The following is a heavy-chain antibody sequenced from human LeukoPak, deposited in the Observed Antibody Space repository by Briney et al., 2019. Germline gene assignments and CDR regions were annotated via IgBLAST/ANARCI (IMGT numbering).Heavy chain of an antibody. D-gene: IGHD3-10*01. CDR1: GFTFSSYA. Sequence: GGSLRLPCAASGFTFSSYAMHWVRQAPGKGLEWVAVISYDGSNKYYADSVKGRFTISRDNSKNTLYLQMNSLRAEDTAVYYCARPRDGSGSYTPHPDYWGQGTLVTVSS. CDR2: ISYDGSNK. V-gene: IGHV3-30-3*01. CDR3: ARPRDGSGSYTPHPDY. J-gene: IGHJ4*02.